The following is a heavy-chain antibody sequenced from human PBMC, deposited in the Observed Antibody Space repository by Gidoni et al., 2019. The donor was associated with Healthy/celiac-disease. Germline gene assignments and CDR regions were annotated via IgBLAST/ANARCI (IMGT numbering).Heavy chain of an antibody. CDR1: GFTFSSYS. CDR3: ARDSTYCGGDCSRAFDY. J-gene: IGHJ4*02. D-gene: IGHD2-21*02. V-gene: IGHV3-30-3*01. CDR2: ISYDGSNK. Sequence: QVQLVESGGGVVQPGRSLRLSCAASGFTFSSYSSHWVRQAPGKGLECVSVISYDGSNKDYADAVKGRFTISRDNYKNTLYLKMNSLRAEDTAVYYCARDSTYCGGDCSRAFDYCGQGTLVTVSS.